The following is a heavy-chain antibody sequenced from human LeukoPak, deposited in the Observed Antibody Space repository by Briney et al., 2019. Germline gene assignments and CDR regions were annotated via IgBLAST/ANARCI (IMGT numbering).Heavy chain of an antibody. CDR1: GFTFSSYA. V-gene: IGHV3-30*04. J-gene: IGHJ6*03. D-gene: IGHD1-7*01. CDR2: ISYDGSNK. CDR3: ARDSGTTPLLYYYYYYYMDV. Sequence: GRSLRLSCAASGFTFSSYAMYWVRQAPGKGLEWVAVISYDGSNKYYADSVKGRFTISRDNSKNTLYLQMNSLRAEDTAVYYCARDSGTTPLLYYYYYYYMDVWGKGTTVTVSS.